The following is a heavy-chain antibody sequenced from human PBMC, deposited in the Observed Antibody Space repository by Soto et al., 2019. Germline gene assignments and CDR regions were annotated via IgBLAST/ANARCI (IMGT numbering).Heavy chain of an antibody. J-gene: IGHJ6*03. CDR1: GFTFSSYD. D-gene: IGHD5-18*01. CDR2: IGTAGDT. CDR3: ARSVDTAMGERYMDV. V-gene: IGHV3-13*01. Sequence: GGSLRLSCAASGFTFSSYDMHWVRQATGKGLEWVSAIGTAGDTYYPGSVKGRFTISRENAKNSLYLQMNSLRAGDTAVYYCARSVDTAMGERYMDVWGKGTTVTVSS.